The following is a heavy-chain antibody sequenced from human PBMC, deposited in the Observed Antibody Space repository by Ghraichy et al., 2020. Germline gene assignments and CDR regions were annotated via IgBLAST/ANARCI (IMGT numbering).Heavy chain of an antibody. V-gene: IGHV3-64D*06. D-gene: IGHD3-10*01. Sequence: GESLNISCSASGFTFSSYAMHWVRQAPGKGLEYVSAISSNGGSTYYADSVKGRFTISRDNSKNTLYLQMSSLRAEDTAVYYCVKASTYYYGSGSYLDIWGQGTMVTVSS. CDR1: GFTFSSYA. CDR2: ISSNGGST. J-gene: IGHJ3*02. CDR3: VKASTYYYGSGSYLDI.